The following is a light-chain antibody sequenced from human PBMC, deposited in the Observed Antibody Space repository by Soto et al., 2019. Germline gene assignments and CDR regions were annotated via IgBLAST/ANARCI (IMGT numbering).Light chain of an antibody. V-gene: IGKV2-28*01. J-gene: IGKJ3*01. CDR1: QSLLHSNGYNY. Sequence: DIVMTQSPLSLPVTPGEPASISCRSSQSLLHSNGYNYLDWYLQKPVQSPQLLIYSGSNRASGVPDRFSGSGSGTDFTLKISRVEAEDVGVYYCMQALQTPFTFGPGTKVDIK. CDR3: MQALQTPFT. CDR2: SGS.